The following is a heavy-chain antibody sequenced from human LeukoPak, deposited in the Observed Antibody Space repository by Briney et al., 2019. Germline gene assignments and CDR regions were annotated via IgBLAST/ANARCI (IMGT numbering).Heavy chain of an antibody. CDR1: GYTFTGYY. V-gene: IGHV1-2*02. CDR3: ALIPLHYYGSGSYMLDY. D-gene: IGHD3-10*01. CDR2: INPNSGGT. Sequence: ASVKVSCKASGYTFTGYYMHWVRQAPGQGLEWMGWINPNSGGTNYAQKFQGRVTMTRDTSISTAYMEPSRLRSDDTAVYYCALIPLHYYGSGSYMLDYWGQGTLVTVSS. J-gene: IGHJ4*02.